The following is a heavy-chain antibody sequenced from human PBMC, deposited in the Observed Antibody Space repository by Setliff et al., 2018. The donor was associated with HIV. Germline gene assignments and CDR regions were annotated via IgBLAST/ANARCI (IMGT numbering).Heavy chain of an antibody. CDR1: GFTFSSYS. CDR3: ANSYSASGNYHYYDYLDV. D-gene: IGHD3-10*01. Sequence: GSLRLSCAASGFTFSSYSMNWVRQTPGKGLEWISYISATGTIKYADSVKGRFTISRDNSKNTLYLQMNSLRIEDSGAYYCANSYSASGNYHYYDYLDVWGKGTTVTVSS. V-gene: IGHV3-48*01. J-gene: IGHJ6*03. CDR2: ISATGTI.